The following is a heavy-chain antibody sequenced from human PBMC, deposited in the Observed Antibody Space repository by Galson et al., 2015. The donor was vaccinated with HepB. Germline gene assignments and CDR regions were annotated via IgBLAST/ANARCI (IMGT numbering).Heavy chain of an antibody. CDR1: GYTFTSYA. Sequence: SVKVSCKASGYTFTSYAMNWVRQAPGQGLEWMGWINTNTGNPTYAQGFTGRFVFSLDTSVSTAYLQISSLKAEDTAVYYCAREGNLPDILTGDTLNYYGMDVWGQGTTVTVSS. CDR3: AREGNLPDILTGDTLNYYGMDV. V-gene: IGHV7-4-1*02. D-gene: IGHD3-9*01. J-gene: IGHJ6*02. CDR2: INTNTGNP.